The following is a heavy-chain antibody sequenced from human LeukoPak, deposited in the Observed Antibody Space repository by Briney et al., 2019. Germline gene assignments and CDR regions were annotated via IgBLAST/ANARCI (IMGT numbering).Heavy chain of an antibody. D-gene: IGHD4-17*01. Sequence: SETLSLTCTVSGVSISSCAFYWIRNPPRPGQGLEWIRNIYYSESTYYNPSHKSRVTISVDRSKNQFSLKLTSVTAADTAVYYCARAFPFDDYGDPDAVDIWGRGTMVSVSS. J-gene: IGHJ3*02. CDR3: ARAFPFDDYGDPDAVDI. CDR2: IYYSEST. V-gene: IGHV4-30-4*08. CDR1: GVSISSCAFY.